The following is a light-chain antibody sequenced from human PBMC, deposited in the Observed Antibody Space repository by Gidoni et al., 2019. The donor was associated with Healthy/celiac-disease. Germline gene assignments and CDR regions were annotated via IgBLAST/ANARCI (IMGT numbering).Light chain of an antibody. V-gene: IGLV2-23*02. CDR1: SSDAGSYNL. Sequence: QSALTQHASVSGYHGQSITISCTGTSSDAGSYNLVSWYKQHPGKAPKLMIYEFSKRPSGVSTRFSGSKSGNTASLTISGLHAEDEADYYCCSYAGSITHVVFGGGTKLTVL. CDR3: CSYAGSITHVV. J-gene: IGLJ2*01. CDR2: EFS.